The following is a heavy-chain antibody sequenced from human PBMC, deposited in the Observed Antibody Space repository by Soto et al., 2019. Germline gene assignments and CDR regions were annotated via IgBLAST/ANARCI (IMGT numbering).Heavy chain of an antibody. CDR3: TGQGSGWLDRFNWFDP. Sequence: EVQLVESGGGLVQPGGSLKLSCAASGFTFSGSAMHWVRQASGKGLEWVGRIRSKANSYATAYAASVKGRFTISRDDSKNTAYLQMNSLKTEDTAVYYCTGQGSGWLDRFNWFDPWGQGTLVTVSS. D-gene: IGHD6-19*01. J-gene: IGHJ5*02. CDR1: GFTFSGSA. CDR2: IRSKANSYAT. V-gene: IGHV3-73*02.